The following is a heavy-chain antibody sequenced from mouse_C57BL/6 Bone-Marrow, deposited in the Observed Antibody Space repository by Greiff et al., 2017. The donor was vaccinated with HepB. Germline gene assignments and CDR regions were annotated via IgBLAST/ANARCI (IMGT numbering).Heavy chain of an antibody. V-gene: IGHV1-50*01. CDR2: IDPSDSYT. D-gene: IGHD3-2*02. CDR1: GYTFTSYW. J-gene: IGHJ4*01. Sequence: VQLQQPGAELVKPGASVKLSCKASGYTFTSYWMQWVKQRPGQGLEWIGEIDPSDSYTNYNQKFKGKATLTVDTSSSTAYMQLSSLTSEDSAVYYCASHSSGLYAMDYWGQGTSVTVSS. CDR3: ASHSSGLYAMDY.